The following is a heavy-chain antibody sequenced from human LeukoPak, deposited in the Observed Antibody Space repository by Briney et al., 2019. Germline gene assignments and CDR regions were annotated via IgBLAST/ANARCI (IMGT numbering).Heavy chain of an antibody. CDR3: ARSRQAVNWFDP. D-gene: IGHD4-11*01. CDR2: VYYSGST. V-gene: IGHV4-31*03. J-gene: IGHJ5*02. CDR1: GDSISSGNYY. Sequence: PSETLSLTCTVSGDSISSGNYYWNWIRQHPGKGPEWIGYVYYSGSTYYNPSLKSRVTISVDPSKSAFSLRLSSVTAADTAVYYCARSRQAVNWFDPWGQGTLVTVSP.